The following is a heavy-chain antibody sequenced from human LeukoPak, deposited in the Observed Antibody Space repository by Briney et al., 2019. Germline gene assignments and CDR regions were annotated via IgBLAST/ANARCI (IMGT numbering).Heavy chain of an antibody. V-gene: IGHV3-11*06. J-gene: IGHJ2*01. CDR3: AGPSDRARNWYFDL. Sequence: PGGSLRLSCAASGFTFSDYYMSWIRQAPGKGLEWVSYITSSSSYTNYADSVRGRFTISRDNSKNTLYLQMNSLRADDTAVYYCAGPSDRARNWYFDLWGRGTLVTVSS. CDR2: ITSSSSYT. CDR1: GFTFSDYY. D-gene: IGHD3-22*01.